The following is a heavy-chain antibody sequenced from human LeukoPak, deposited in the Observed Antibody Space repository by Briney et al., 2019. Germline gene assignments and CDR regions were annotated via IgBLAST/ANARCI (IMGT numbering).Heavy chain of an antibody. J-gene: IGHJ4*02. Sequence: SGTPSLTCAVSGGSISSNNWWSWVRQPPGKGLEWIGEIFHSGSTNYNPSLKSRVTISVDKSKNQFSLKVNSVTAADTAVYYCARAEPRGSVWYPYWGQGTLVTVSS. CDR1: GGSISSNNW. CDR3: ARAEPRGSVWYPY. CDR2: IFHSGST. V-gene: IGHV4-4*02. D-gene: IGHD6-13*01.